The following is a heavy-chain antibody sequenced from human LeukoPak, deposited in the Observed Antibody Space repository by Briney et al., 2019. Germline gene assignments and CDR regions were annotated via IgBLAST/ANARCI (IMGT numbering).Heavy chain of an antibody. Sequence: GASVKVSCKASGYTFTGYYMHRVRQAPGQGLEWMGRINPNSGGTNYAQKFQGRVTMTRDTSISTAYMELSRLRSDDTAVYYCARDGYYDSSGYWWGQGTLVTVSS. V-gene: IGHV1-2*06. CDR3: ARDGYYDSSGYW. CDR1: GYTFTGYY. CDR2: INPNSGGT. J-gene: IGHJ4*02. D-gene: IGHD3-22*01.